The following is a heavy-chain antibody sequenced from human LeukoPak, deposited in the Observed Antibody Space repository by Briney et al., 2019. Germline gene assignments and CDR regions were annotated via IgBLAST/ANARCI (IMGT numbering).Heavy chain of an antibody. D-gene: IGHD2-2*01. CDR1: GGTFSSYA. Sequence: SVKVSCKASGGTFSSYAISWVRQAPGQGLEWMGGIIPIFGTANYAQKFQGRVTITADESTNTAYMELSSLRSEDTAVYYCARDVIVVVPAALNWFGPWGQGTLVTVSS. J-gene: IGHJ5*02. V-gene: IGHV1-69*13. CDR2: IIPIFGTA. CDR3: ARDVIVVVPAALNWFGP.